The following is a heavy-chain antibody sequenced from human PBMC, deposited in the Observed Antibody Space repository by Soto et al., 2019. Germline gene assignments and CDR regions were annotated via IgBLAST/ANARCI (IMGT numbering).Heavy chain of an antibody. CDR3: ARVRGSGSSGDYYYYGMDV. Sequence: SVKVSCKASGGTFSSYAISWVRQAPGQGLEWMGGNIPIFGTANYAQKFQGRVTITADESTSTAYMELSSLRSEDTAVYYCARVRGSGSSGDYYYYGMDVWGQGTTVTVSS. D-gene: IGHD3-10*01. V-gene: IGHV1-69*13. J-gene: IGHJ6*02. CDR1: GGTFSSYA. CDR2: NIPIFGTA.